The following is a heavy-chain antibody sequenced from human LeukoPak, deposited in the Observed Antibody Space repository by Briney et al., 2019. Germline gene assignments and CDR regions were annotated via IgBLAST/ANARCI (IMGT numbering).Heavy chain of an antibody. J-gene: IGHJ5*02. CDR1: GFTFSSYA. V-gene: IGHV3-30-3*01. CDR3: ASGDCSSTSCYNWGFDP. D-gene: IGHD2-2*01. Sequence: GGSLRLSGAASGFTFSSYAMHWVRQAPGKGLEWVAVISYDGSNKYYADSVKGRFTISRDNSKSTLYLQMNSLRAEDTAVYYCASGDCSSTSCYNWGFDPWGQGTLVTVSS. CDR2: ISYDGSNK.